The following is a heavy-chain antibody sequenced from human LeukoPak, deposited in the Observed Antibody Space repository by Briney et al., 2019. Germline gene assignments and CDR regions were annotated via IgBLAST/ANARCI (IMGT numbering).Heavy chain of an antibody. Sequence: ASVKVSCKASGYTFTGYYMHSVRQAPGQGLEWMGWSNPNSGGTKYAQKFQGRVTMTRDTSITTAYMELSRLRSDDTAVYYCASSIEGSGGIVGAPDAFDIWGQGTMVTVSS. J-gene: IGHJ3*02. CDR3: ASSIEGSGGIVGAPDAFDI. CDR2: SNPNSGGT. D-gene: IGHD1-26*01. V-gene: IGHV1-2*02. CDR1: GYTFTGYY.